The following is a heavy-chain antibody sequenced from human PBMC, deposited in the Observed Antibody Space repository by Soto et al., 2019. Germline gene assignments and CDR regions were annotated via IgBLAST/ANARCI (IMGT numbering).Heavy chain of an antibody. V-gene: IGHV3-23*01. D-gene: IGHD3-22*01. CDR3: AKGADSSGYYYVNFDY. J-gene: IGHJ4*02. CDR2: ISGSGGST. Sequence: GGSLRLSCAASGFNFSSYAMSWVRQAPGKGLEWVSAISGSGGSTYYADSVKGRFTISRDNSKNTLYLQMNSLRAEDTAVYYCAKGADSSGYYYVNFDYWGQGTLVTVSS. CDR1: GFNFSSYA.